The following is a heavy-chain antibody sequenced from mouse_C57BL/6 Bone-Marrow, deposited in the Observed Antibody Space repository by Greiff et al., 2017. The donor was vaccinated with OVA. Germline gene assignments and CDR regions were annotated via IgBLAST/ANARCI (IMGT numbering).Heavy chain of an antibody. D-gene: IGHD1-1*01. CDR2: IYPRSGNT. J-gene: IGHJ3*01. CDR3: ARLGYYGSRQFAY. V-gene: IGHV1-81*01. CDR1: GYTFTSYG. Sequence: QVQLQQSGAELARPGASVKLSCKASGYTFTSYGISWVKQRTGQGLEWIGEIYPRSGNTYYNEKFKGKATLTADKSSSTAYMELRSLTSEDSAVYFCARLGYYGSRQFAYWGQGTLVTVSA.